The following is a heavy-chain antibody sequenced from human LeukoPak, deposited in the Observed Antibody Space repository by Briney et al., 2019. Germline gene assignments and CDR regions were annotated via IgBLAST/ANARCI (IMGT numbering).Heavy chain of an antibody. CDR3: ARDRTGAYYDFWSGYYTGVDY. Sequence: GGSLRLSCAASGFTSSSYGMHWVRQAPGKGLEWVAVIWYDGSNKYYADSVKGRFTISRDNSKNTLYLQMNSLRAEDTAVYYCARDRTGAYYDFWSGYYTGVDYWGQGTLVTVSS. CDR2: IWYDGSNK. V-gene: IGHV3-33*01. D-gene: IGHD3-3*01. J-gene: IGHJ4*02. CDR1: GFTSSSYG.